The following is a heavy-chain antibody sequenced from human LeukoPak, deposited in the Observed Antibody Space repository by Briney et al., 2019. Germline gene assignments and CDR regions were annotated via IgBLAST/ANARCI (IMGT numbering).Heavy chain of an antibody. CDR3: ARAYGSGSPPMNWFDP. CDR2: INHSGST. J-gene: IGHJ5*02. D-gene: IGHD3-10*01. CDR1: GGSFSGCY. Sequence: SETLSLTCAVYGGSFSGCYWSWIRQPPGKGLEWIGEINHSGSTNYNPSLKSRVTISVDTSKNQFSLKLSSVTAADTAVYYCARAYGSGSPPMNWFDPWGQGTLVTVSS. V-gene: IGHV4-34*01.